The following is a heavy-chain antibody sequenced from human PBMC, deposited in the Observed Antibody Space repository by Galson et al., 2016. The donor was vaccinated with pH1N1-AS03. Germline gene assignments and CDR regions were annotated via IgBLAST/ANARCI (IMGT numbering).Heavy chain of an antibody. D-gene: IGHD3-3*01. V-gene: IGHV4-59*01. Sequence: SETLSLTCTISGGSITTNYWIWIQQPPGKGLQWIGYISYRGFTNYNPSPRSRVTIPIDTSKNHFSLMIRSVAAADTALYFCARLSDVWGGYPSFDSWGQGILVTVSS. CDR3: ARLSDVWGGYPSFDS. CDR2: ISYRGFT. J-gene: IGHJ4*02. CDR1: GGSITTNY.